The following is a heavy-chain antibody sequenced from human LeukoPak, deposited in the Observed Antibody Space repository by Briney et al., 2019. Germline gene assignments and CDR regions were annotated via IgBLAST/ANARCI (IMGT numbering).Heavy chain of an antibody. CDR1: GYTFTSYD. J-gene: IGHJ4*02. V-gene: IGHV1-8*03. Sequence: ASVKVSCKASGYTFTSYDINWVRQATGQGLEWMGWMNPNSGNTGYAQKFQGRVTITRNTSISTAYMELSSLRSEDTAVYYCVRGLGRYCSSTSCHGGGDYWGQGTLVTVSS. CDR2: MNPNSGNT. CDR3: VRGLGRYCSSTSCHGGGDY. D-gene: IGHD2-2*01.